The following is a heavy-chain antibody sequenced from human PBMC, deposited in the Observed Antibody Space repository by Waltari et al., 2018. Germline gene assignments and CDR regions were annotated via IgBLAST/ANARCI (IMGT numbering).Heavy chain of an antibody. D-gene: IGHD3-10*01. V-gene: IGHV3-23*01. J-gene: IGHJ5*02. CDR1: GFTFSSYA. CDR2: ISGRGGST. Sequence: EVQLLESGGGLVQPGGSLRLSCAASGFTFSSYAMSWVRQAPGKGLEWVSAISGRGGSTYDGDSVKGRFTISRDNSKNTLYLQMNSLRAEDTAVYYCAKVGVLWFSAFDPWGQGTLVTVSS. CDR3: AKVGVLWFSAFDP.